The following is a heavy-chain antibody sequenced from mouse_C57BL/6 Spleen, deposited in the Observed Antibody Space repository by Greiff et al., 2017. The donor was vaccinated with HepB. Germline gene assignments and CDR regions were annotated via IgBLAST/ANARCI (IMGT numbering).Heavy chain of an antibody. J-gene: IGHJ4*01. CDR3: ARHKSSSYYAIDY. CDR1: GFSLTSYG. CDR2: IWSDGST. D-gene: IGHD1-3*01. Sequence: QVQLKESGPGLVAPSQSLSITCTVSGFSLTSYGVHWVRQPPGKGLEWLVVIWSDGSTTYNSDLKSRLSISKDNSKSQVFLKMNSLQTDDTAMYYCARHKSSSYYAIDYWGQGTSVTVSS. V-gene: IGHV2-6-1*01.